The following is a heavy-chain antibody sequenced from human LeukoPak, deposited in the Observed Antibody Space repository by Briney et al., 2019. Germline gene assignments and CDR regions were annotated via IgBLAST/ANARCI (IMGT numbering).Heavy chain of an antibody. CDR1: GGSISSYY. J-gene: IGHJ3*02. CDR2: IYYSGST. V-gene: IGHV4-59*01. CDR3: ARYTIADAFDI. D-gene: IGHD2-8*01. Sequence: PSETLSLTCTVSGGSISSYYWSWIRQPPGKGLEWIGYIYYSGSTNYNPSLRRRVTISVDTSKNQFSLKLSSVTAAATAVYYCARYTIADAFDIWGQGTMVTVSS.